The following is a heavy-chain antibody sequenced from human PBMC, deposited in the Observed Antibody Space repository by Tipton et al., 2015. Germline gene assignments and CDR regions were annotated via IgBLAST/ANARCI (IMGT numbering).Heavy chain of an antibody. CDR3: ARRVGALTTTANFFDY. Sequence: SLRLSCAASGFTFSSFGMHWVRQAPGRGLEWVAVIWNDGIRKDYADSVKGRFTISRDNAKKSLYLQMNSLRAEDSAVYYCARRVGALTTTANFFDYWGQGTLVIVSS. V-gene: IGHV3-33*01. J-gene: IGHJ4*02. CDR2: IWNDGIRK. D-gene: IGHD3-10*01. CDR1: GFTFSSFG.